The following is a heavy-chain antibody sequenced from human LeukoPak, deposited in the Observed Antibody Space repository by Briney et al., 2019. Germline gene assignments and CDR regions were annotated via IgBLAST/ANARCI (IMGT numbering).Heavy chain of an antibody. CDR3: AREPYNYYDSKGWFDP. Sequence: SETLSLTCTVSGYSITSGYYWGWIRQPPGEGLEWIGRIYHSGSTHYNPSLNSRVTMPVDTSKNQVSLKLGSVTAADTAVYYCAREPYNYYDSKGWFDPWGQGTLVTVSS. CDR2: IYHSGST. CDR1: GYSITSGYY. V-gene: IGHV4-38-2*02. D-gene: IGHD3-22*01. J-gene: IGHJ5*02.